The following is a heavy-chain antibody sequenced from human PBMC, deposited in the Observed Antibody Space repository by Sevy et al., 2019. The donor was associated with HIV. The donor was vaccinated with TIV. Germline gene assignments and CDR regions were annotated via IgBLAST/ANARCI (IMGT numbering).Heavy chain of an antibody. D-gene: IGHD3-16*02. CDR1: GFTFSSYA. CDR3: ARDAQRLPLGELSRIPSARGGMDV. V-gene: IGHV3-33*08. J-gene: IGHJ6*02. CDR2: VSSDESNK. Sequence: GGSLRLSCAASGFTFSSYAMSWVRQAPGKGLEWVAFVSSDESNKYYVESVKGRFTISRDNSKNTLYLQMNSLRPEDRAVYYCARDAQRLPLGELSRIPSARGGMDVWGQGTAVTVSS.